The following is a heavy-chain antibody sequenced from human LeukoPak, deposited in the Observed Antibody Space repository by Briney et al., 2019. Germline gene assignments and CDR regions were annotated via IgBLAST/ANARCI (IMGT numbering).Heavy chain of an antibody. V-gene: IGHV3-33*06. CDR3: AKDALSGWYGYSDH. J-gene: IGHJ4*02. Sequence: GGSLRLSCAASGFTFSSYGMHWVRQAPGKGLEWVAVIWYDGSNKYYADSVKGRFTISRDNSKNTLYLQMNSLRAEDTAVYHCAKDALSGWYGYSDHWGQGTLVTVSS. D-gene: IGHD6-19*01. CDR2: IWYDGSNK. CDR1: GFTFSSYG.